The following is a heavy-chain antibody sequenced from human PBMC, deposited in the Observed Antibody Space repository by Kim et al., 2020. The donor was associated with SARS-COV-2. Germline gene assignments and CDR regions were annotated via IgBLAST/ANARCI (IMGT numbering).Heavy chain of an antibody. CDR2: ISYDGSNK. Sequence: GGSLRLSCAASGFTFSSYGMHWVRQAPGKGLEWVAVISYDGSNKYYADSVKGRFTISRDNSKNTLYLQMNSLRAEDTAVYYCAKTLDITMVQGVNPSPFDYWGQGTLVTVSS. CDR3: AKTLDITMVQGVNPSPFDY. CDR1: GFTFSSYG. V-gene: IGHV3-30*18. J-gene: IGHJ4*02. D-gene: IGHD3-10*01.